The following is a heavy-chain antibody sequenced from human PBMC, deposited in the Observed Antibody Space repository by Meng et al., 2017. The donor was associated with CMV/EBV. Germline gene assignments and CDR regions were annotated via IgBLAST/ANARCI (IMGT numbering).Heavy chain of an antibody. V-gene: IGHV1-2*02. CDR1: GYRFSDHY. J-gene: IGHJ4*02. D-gene: IGHD1-1*01. CDR2: IYPNSGGT. CDR3: VRDHNWGPDY. Sequence: QVQPGQPGAEVKSPGAYVKVACQTSGYRFSDHYMHWVRQAPGQGLEWMGWIYPNSGGTHYAQKFQDRVTMTRDTSISTVYMELSRLTSDDTAVYYCVRDHNWGPDYWGQGTLVTVSS.